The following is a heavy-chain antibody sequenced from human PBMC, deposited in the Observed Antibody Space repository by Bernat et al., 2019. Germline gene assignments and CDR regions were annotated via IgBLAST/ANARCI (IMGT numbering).Heavy chain of an antibody. CDR1: GDSVSSNSAA. J-gene: IGHJ6*03. CDR3: ARARSGGYEGRYYYYYYMDV. Sequence: QVQLQQSGPGLVKPSQTLSLTCAISGDSVSSNSAAWNWIRQSPSRGLEWLGRTYYRSKWYNDYAVSVKSRITINPDTSKNQFSLQLNSVTPEDTAVYYCARARSGGYEGRYYYYYYMDVWGKGTTVTVSS. V-gene: IGHV6-1*01. CDR2: TYYRSKWYN. D-gene: IGHD5-12*01.